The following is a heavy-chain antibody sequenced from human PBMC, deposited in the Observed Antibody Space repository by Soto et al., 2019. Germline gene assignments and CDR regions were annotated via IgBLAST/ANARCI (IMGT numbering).Heavy chain of an antibody. V-gene: IGHV1-18*01. Sequence: QVQLVQSGAEVKKPGASVKVSCKASGYTFTSYGISWVRQAPGQGLEWMGWISAYNGNTNYAQKLQGRVTMTTDTPTSAAYMELRSLGSDDTAVYYCAGDPPQDPLPWYSSASRFDPWGQGTLVTVSS. J-gene: IGHJ5*02. CDR2: ISAYNGNT. D-gene: IGHD6-6*01. CDR1: GYTFTSYG. CDR3: AGDPPQDPLPWYSSASRFDP.